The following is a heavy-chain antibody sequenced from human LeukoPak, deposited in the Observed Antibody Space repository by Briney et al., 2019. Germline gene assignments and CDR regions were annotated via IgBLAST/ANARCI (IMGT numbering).Heavy chain of an antibody. D-gene: IGHD2-15*01. CDR2: IYYSGST. CDR3: ARNGHYSLDY. V-gene: IGHV4-34*11. J-gene: IGHJ4*02. Sequence: PSETLSLTCAVYGGSFSGYYWSWIRQPPGKGLEWIGYIYYSGSTNYNPSLKSRVTISVDTSKNQFSLELSSVTAADTAVYYCARNGHYSLDYWGQGTLVTVSS. CDR1: GGSFSGYY.